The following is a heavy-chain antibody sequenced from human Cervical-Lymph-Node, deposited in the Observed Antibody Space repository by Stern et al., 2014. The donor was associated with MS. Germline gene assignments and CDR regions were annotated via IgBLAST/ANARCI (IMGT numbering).Heavy chain of an antibody. J-gene: IGHJ4*02. D-gene: IGHD2-8*01. Sequence: VQLVQSGTEVKKPGDSLIVSCKASGYTFTSYGISWGRQGHGQGLEWEGWISADSGTTKYAQTLRDRVTLTRDTSTGTAYMELRTLRSEDTAVYYCARDKMHAFDYWGQGTLVSVSS. CDR1: GYTFTSYG. CDR2: ISADSGTT. V-gene: IGHV1-18*01. CDR3: ARDKMHAFDY.